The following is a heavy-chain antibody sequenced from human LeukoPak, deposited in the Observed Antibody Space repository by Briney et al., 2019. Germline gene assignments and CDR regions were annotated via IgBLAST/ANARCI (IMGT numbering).Heavy chain of an antibody. CDR1: GGSISSYY. J-gene: IGHJ4*02. V-gene: IGHV4-59*08. CDR3: ARSLRYFYDSSLQYYFDY. CDR2: IYCSGST. D-gene: IGHD3-22*01. Sequence: SETLSLTCTVSGGSISSYYWSWIRQPPGKGLEWIGYIYCSGSTNYSPSLKSRVTISIDTSKNQFSLKLSSVTAADTAVYYCARSLRYFYDSSLQYYFDYWGQGTLVTVSS.